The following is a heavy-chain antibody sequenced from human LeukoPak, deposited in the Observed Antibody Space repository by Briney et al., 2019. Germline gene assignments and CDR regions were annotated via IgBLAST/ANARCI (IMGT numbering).Heavy chain of an antibody. D-gene: IGHD5-24*01. CDR1: GGSFSDYY. V-gene: IGHV4-34*01. Sequence: SETLSLTCAVYGGSFSDYYWSWIRQPPGKGLEWIGKINHSGSTKYNPSLKSRLTISVDTSKNQFSLKVSAVTAADTAVCYCARGEGARDGYNYEGPFYFDYWGQGTLVTVSS. CDR3: ARGEGARDGYNYEGPFYFDY. CDR2: INHSGST. J-gene: IGHJ4*02.